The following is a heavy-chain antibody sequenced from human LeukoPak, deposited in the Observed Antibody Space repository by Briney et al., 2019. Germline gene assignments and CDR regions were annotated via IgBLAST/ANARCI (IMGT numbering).Heavy chain of an antibody. J-gene: IGHJ4*02. CDR2: ISYDGSNK. Sequence: GRSLRLSCAASGFTFGSYAMHWVRQAPGKGLEWVAVISYDGSNKYYADSVKGRFAISRDNSKNTLYLQMNSLRAEDTAVYYCARDPGWDSSGFVRFDYWGQGTLVTVSS. D-gene: IGHD3-22*01. V-gene: IGHV3-30*01. CDR3: ARDPGWDSSGFVRFDY. CDR1: GFTFGSYA.